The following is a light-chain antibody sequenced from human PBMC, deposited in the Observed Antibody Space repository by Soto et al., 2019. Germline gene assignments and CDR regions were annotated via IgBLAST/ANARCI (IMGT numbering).Light chain of an antibody. V-gene: IGKV1-5*01. J-gene: IGKJ5*01. CDR1: QSISSW. CDR3: QQYNSYPLP. CDR2: DAS. Sequence: DIQMPQSPSTLSASVGARVTITCRASQSISSWLAWYQQKPGKAPKLLIYDASTLESGVPSRFSGSGSGTEFTLAISSLQPDDFANYYCQQYNSYPLPFGQGTRLEIK.